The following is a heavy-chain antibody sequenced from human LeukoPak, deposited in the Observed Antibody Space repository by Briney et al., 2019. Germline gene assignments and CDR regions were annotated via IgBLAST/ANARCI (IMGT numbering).Heavy chain of an antibody. Sequence: PSETLSLTCTVSNGSISGYYWSWIRQPPGKGLEWIGEINHSGSTNYNPSLKSRVTISVDTSKNQFSLKLSSVTAADTAVYYCARGPDIVVVPAAPSRDYWGQGTLVTVSS. CDR3: ARGPDIVVVPAAPSRDY. J-gene: IGHJ4*02. CDR1: NGSISGYY. V-gene: IGHV4-34*01. CDR2: INHSGST. D-gene: IGHD2-2*01.